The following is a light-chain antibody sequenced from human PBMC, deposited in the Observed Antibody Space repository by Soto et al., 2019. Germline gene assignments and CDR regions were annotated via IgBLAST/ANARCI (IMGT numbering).Light chain of an antibody. CDR3: QQYNTWPLGT. Sequence: ETAMTQSPVTLSLSPGERATLSCRASQTVGDNVAWYRQKPGQPPSLLIYGASTRAPGVPARFSGSGSGTDFILTISSLQSEDFGFYFCQQYNTWPLGTFGQGTRVEI. CDR2: GAS. J-gene: IGKJ1*01. CDR1: QTVGDN. V-gene: IGKV3-15*01.